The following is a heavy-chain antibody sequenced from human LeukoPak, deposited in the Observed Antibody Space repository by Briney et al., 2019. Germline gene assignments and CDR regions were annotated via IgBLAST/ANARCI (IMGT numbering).Heavy chain of an antibody. V-gene: IGHV3-30*02. CDR2: IWYGGSNK. Sequence: GGSLRLSCAASGFTFSSYGMHWVRQAPGKGLEWVAVIWYGGSNKYYADSVKGRFTISRDNSKNTLYLQMNSLRAEDTAVYYCAKEKIVVVPAAIGTHYYMDVWGKGTTVTVSS. CDR1: GFTFSSYG. J-gene: IGHJ6*03. CDR3: AKEKIVVVPAAIGTHYYMDV. D-gene: IGHD2-2*01.